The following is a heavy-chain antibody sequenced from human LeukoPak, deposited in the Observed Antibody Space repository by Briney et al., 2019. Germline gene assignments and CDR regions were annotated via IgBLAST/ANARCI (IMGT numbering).Heavy chain of an antibody. CDR1: GDSISSSSYY. CDR2: IYYSGST. J-gene: IGHJ4*02. CDR3: ARHADSGFGELAFDY. V-gene: IGHV4-39*01. Sequence: SETLSLTCTVSGDSISSSSYYWGWIRQPPGKGLEWIGSIYYSGSTYYNPSLKSRVTISVDTSKNQFSLKLTSVTAADTAVYYCARHADSGFGELAFDYWGQGTLATVSS. D-gene: IGHD3-10*01.